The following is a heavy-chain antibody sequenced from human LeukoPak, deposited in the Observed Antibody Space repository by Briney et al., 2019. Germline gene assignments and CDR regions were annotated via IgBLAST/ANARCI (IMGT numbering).Heavy chain of an antibody. CDR2: ISAYNGNT. V-gene: IGHV1-18*01. CDR3: ARLRSIGASGHDASNF. Sequence: ASVKVSCKASGYTFTSYGISWVRQAPGQGLEWMGWISAYNGNTNYAQKLQGRVTMTTDTSTSTAYMELRSLRSDDTAVYYCARLRSIGASGHDASNFWGQGTMVTVSS. D-gene: IGHD6-13*01. J-gene: IGHJ3*01. CDR1: GYTFTSYG.